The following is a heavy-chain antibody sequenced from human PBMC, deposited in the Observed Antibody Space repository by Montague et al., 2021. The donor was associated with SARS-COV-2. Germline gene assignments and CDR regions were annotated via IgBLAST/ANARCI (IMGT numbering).Heavy chain of an antibody. CDR2: IYYSGST. V-gene: IGHV4-39*01. CDR3: ARYYYDSSGYPEDDAFDI. Sequence: SETLSLTCTVSGGSISSSSYYWGWIRQPSGKGLEWIGSIYYSGSTYYNPSLKSRVTISVDASKNQFSLKLSSVTAADTAVYYCARYYYDSSGYPEDDAFDIWGQGTMVTVSS. CDR1: GGSISSSSYY. J-gene: IGHJ3*02. D-gene: IGHD3-22*01.